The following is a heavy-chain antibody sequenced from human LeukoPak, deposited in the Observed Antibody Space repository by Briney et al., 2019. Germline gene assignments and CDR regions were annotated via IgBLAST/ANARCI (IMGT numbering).Heavy chain of an antibody. CDR2: MNPNSGNT. CDR3: ARGQYYYDSSLDY. J-gene: IGHJ4*02. CDR1: GYIFTSYG. D-gene: IGHD3-22*01. V-gene: IGHV1-8*02. Sequence: ASVKVSCKASGYIFTSYGISWVRQATGQGLEWMGWMNPNSGNTGYAQKFQGRVTMTRNTSISTAYMELSSLRSEDTAVYYCARGQYYYDSSLDYWGQGTLVTVSS.